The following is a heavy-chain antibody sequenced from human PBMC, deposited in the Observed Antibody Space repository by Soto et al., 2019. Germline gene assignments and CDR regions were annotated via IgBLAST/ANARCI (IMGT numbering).Heavy chain of an antibody. D-gene: IGHD6-25*01. V-gene: IGHV4-39*01. CDR1: GGSISNNNYH. J-gene: IGHJ4*02. Sequence: SETLSLTCSVSGGSISNNNYHWGWIRQPPGKGLEWMGSIYYRGNTYYNPSLRSRITISVDTSRNQFSLALSSVTAADTAVYFCERLRGGCPADFWGQGTLVTVSS. CDR2: IYYRGNT. CDR3: ERLRGGCPADF.